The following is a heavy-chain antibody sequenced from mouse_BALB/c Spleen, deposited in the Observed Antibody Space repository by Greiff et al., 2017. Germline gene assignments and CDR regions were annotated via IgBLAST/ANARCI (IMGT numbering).Heavy chain of an antibody. CDR2: ISYDGSN. CDR1: GYSITSGYY. V-gene: IGHV3-6*02. CDR3: AREGYYGSSYSSFDY. J-gene: IGHJ2*01. Sequence: DVKLVESGPGLVKPSQSLSLTCSVTGYSITSGYYWNWIRQFPGNKLEWMGYISYDGSNNYNPSLKNRISITRDTSKNQFFLKLNSVTTEDTATYYCAREGYYGSSYSSFDYWGQGTTLTVSS. D-gene: IGHD1-1*01.